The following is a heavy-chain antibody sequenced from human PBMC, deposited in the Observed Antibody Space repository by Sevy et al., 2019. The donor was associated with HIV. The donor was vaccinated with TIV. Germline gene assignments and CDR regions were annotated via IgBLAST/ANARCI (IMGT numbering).Heavy chain of an antibody. V-gene: IGHV3-30*04. D-gene: IGHD5-18*01. Sequence: GGSLRLSCAASGFTFSSYAMHWVRQAPGKGLEWVAVISYDGSNKYYADSVKGRFTISRDNSKNTLYLQMNSLRAEDTAVYYCARDSFQELQLWLSSPYYYYGMDVWGQGTTVTVSS. J-gene: IGHJ6*02. CDR2: ISYDGSNK. CDR1: GFTFSSYA. CDR3: ARDSFQELQLWLSSPYYYYGMDV.